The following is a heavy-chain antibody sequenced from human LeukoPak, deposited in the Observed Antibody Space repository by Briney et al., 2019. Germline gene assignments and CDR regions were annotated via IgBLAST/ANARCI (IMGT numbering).Heavy chain of an antibody. J-gene: IGHJ4*02. CDR1: GYSLTSYW. CDR2: IYPGDSDI. CDR3: ARFRSGYGENQFDY. Sequence: GESLKISCKGSGYSLTSYWIGWVRQMPGKGLEWMGIIYPGDSDIRYSPSFQGQATISADKSISTAYLQWSSLKASDTAMYYCARFRSGYGENQFDYWGQGTLVTVSS. D-gene: IGHD6-25*01. V-gene: IGHV5-51*01.